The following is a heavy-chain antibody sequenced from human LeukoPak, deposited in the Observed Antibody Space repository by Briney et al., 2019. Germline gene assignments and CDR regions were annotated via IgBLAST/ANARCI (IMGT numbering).Heavy chain of an antibody. CDR2: ISWSSGSI. CDR3: AKDMKYHLRFFDF. J-gene: IGHJ4*02. CDR1: GFTFDDCA. Sequence: PGGSLRLSCAASGFTFDDCAMHWVRQAPGKGLEWVSGISWSSGSIGYADSVKGRFTISRDNAKNSLYLQMNSLRAEDTALYYCAKDMKYHLRFFDFWGQGTLVTVSS. D-gene: IGHD2-2*01. V-gene: IGHV3-9*01.